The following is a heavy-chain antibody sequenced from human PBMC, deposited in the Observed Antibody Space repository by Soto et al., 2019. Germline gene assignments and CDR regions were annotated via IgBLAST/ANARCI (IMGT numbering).Heavy chain of an antibody. CDR3: ARDPPSFLEWLPDYYYYYGMDV. V-gene: IGHV1-69*01. CDR2: IIPIFGTA. J-gene: IGHJ6*02. D-gene: IGHD3-3*01. CDR1: GGTFSSYA. Sequence: QVQLVQSGAEVKKPGSSVKVSCKASGGTFSSYAISWVRQAPGQGLEWMGGIIPIFGTANYAQKFQGRVTITADESTSTAYMELSSLRSEDTAVYYCARDPPSFLEWLPDYYYYYGMDVWGQGTTVTVSS.